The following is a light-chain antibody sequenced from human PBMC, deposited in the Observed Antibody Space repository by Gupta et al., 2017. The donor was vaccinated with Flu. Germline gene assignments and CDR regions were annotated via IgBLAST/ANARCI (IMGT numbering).Light chain of an antibody. CDR1: QSVLYSLNNKNY. V-gene: IGKV4-1*01. J-gene: IGKJ1*01. CDR3: QQYLHTPRT. Sequence: SLGERATINCKSRQSVLYSLNNKNYLAWYQQKPGQPPKLLIYWASTRESGVPDRFSGSGSGTDFTLTISSLQAEDVAVYYCQQYLHTPRTFGQGTKVEIK. CDR2: WAS.